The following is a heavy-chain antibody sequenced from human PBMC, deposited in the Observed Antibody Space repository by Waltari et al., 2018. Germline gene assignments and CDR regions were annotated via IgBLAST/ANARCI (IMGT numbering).Heavy chain of an antibody. J-gene: IGHJ6*02. CDR3: ASGGSSWSYYYYYGMDV. D-gene: IGHD6-13*01. CDR2: IWYDGINK. Sequence: QVQLVESGGGVVQPGRSLRLSCAASGFTFSSYGMHWVRQAPGKGLEWVAVIWYDGINKYYADSVKGRFTISRDNSKNTLYLQMNSLRAEDTAVYYCASGGSSWSYYYYYGMDVWGQGTTVTVSS. V-gene: IGHV3-33*01. CDR1: GFTFSSYG.